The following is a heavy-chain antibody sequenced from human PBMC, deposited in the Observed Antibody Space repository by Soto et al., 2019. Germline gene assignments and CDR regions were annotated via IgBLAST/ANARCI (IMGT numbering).Heavy chain of an antibody. Sequence: QITLKESGPTLVKPTQTLTLTCSFSGFSLTSTAVGVNWIRQPPGKALEWLALTYWDDDNHFSPSLKSRLSVTKDTSKNQVVLTMTNMDPVDTATYYCAHGSGWLSDYWGQGILVTVSS. V-gene: IGHV2-5*02. J-gene: IGHJ4*02. CDR1: GFSLTSTAVG. D-gene: IGHD6-19*01. CDR3: AHGSGWLSDY. CDR2: TYWDDDN.